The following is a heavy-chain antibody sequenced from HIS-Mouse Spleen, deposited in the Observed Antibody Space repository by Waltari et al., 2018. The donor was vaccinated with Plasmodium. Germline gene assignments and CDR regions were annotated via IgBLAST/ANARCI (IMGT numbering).Heavy chain of an antibody. Sequence: QVQLVQSGAEVKKPGASVKVSCKASGYTFTGYYMHWVRQAPGQGLEWMGGINPTSGGTNYAQKFQGRVTMTRETSISTAYMELSRLRSDDTAVYYCARVLGYKAAAGTFVEYFQHWGQGTLVTVSS. CDR3: ARVLGYKAAAGTFVEYFQH. J-gene: IGHJ1*01. CDR1: GYTFTGYY. V-gene: IGHV1-2*02. CDR2: INPTSGGT. D-gene: IGHD6-13*01.